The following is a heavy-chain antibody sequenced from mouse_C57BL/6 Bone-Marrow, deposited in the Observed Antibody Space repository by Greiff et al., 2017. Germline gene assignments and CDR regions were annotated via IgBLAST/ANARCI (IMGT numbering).Heavy chain of an antibody. J-gene: IGHJ4*01. CDR3: ARDATTVGAMDY. Sequence: EVNVVESGGGLVQSGRSLRLSCATSGFTFSDFYMEWVRQAPGKGLEWISASRNKANDYTTEYSASVKGRFIVSRDTSQSILYLQMNALRAEDTAIYYCARDATTVGAMDYWGQGTSVTVSS. D-gene: IGHD1-1*01. V-gene: IGHV7-1*01. CDR1: GFTFSDFY. CDR2: SRNKANDYTT.